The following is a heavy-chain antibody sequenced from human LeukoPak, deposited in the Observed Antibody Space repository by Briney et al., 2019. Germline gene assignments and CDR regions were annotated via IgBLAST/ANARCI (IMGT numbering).Heavy chain of an antibody. V-gene: IGHV1-69*06. J-gene: IGHJ4*02. CDR3: ARVRQVGATRYFDY. Sequence: SVKVSRKASGGTFSSYAISWVRQAPGQGLEWMGGIIPIFGTANYAQKFQGRVTITADKSTSTAYMELSSLRSEDTALYHCARVRQVGATRYFDYWGQGTLVTVSS. D-gene: IGHD1-26*01. CDR1: GGTFSSYA. CDR2: IIPIFGTA.